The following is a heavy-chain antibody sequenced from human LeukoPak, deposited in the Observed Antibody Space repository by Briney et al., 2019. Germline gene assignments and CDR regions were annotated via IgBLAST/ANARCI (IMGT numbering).Heavy chain of an antibody. J-gene: IGHJ4*02. V-gene: IGHV4-38-2*02. Sequence: SETLSLTCIVSGYSISSGYYWGWIRQPPGKGLEWIGNIYHSGITYYNLYNPSLKSRVIISVDTSKNHFSLKLSFVTAADTAVYFCATLLSSSYYFDYWGQGTLVTVSS. CDR1: GYSISSGYY. CDR3: ATLLSSSYYFDY. CDR2: IYHSGIT. D-gene: IGHD3-10*02.